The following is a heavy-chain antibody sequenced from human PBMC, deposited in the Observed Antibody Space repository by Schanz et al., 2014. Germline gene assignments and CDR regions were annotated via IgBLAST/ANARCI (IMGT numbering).Heavy chain of an antibody. CDR1: GFTFSSYW. Sequence: VQLVESGGDLVQPGGSLRLSCAASGFTFSSYWMHWVRQAPGKGLEWVAVISYEGSKKYYPDSVQGRFTISRDNSKNTVHLQMNSLRAEDTAVYFCAKDRWRATVMVDAFDIWGQGTKVTVSS. J-gene: IGHJ3*02. D-gene: IGHD4-4*01. CDR3: AKDRWRATVMVDAFDI. V-gene: IGHV3-30*18. CDR2: ISYEGSKK.